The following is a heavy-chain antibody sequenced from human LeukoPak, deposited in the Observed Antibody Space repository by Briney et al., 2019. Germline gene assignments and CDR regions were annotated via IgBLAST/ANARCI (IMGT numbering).Heavy chain of an antibody. CDR3: ATNGDYPFDS. V-gene: IGHV3-48*01. CDR2: ITRNSETI. CDR1: GFTFSGYS. D-gene: IGHD4-17*01. Sequence: PGGSLRLSCAASGFTFSGYSLNWVRQAPGKGLEWVSYITRNSETIYYADSVKGRFTISRGNAKKLLFLQMNSLRTEDTAVYYCATNGDYPFDSWGQGTLVTVSS. J-gene: IGHJ4*02.